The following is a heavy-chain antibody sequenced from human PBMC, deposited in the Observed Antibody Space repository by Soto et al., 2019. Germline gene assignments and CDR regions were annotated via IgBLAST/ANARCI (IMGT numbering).Heavy chain of an antibody. V-gene: IGHV1-69*13. D-gene: IGHD1-26*01. CDR3: ARTRELQIVNSFDP. Sequence: AVKVSCKASGGTFSSYAISWVRQAPGQGLEWMGGIIPIFGTANYAQKFQGRVTITADESTSTAYMELSSLRSEDTAVYYCARTRELQIVNSFDPWGQGTLVTVSS. CDR2: IIPIFGTA. J-gene: IGHJ5*02. CDR1: GGTFSSYA.